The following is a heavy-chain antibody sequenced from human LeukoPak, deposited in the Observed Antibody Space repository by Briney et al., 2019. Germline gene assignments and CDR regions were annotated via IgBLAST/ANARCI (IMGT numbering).Heavy chain of an antibody. V-gene: IGHV1-2*02. J-gene: IGHJ4*02. D-gene: IGHD2/OR15-2a*01. CDR2: INPNSGDT. CDR1: GYTFTGYY. CDR3: ARGEKAEYCDTNNCYYFDY. Sequence: ASVKVSCKASGYTFTGYYIHWVRQAPGQGLEWMGWINPNSGDTNYAQNFQGRVTMTRDTSISTAYMELSSLRSDDTAVYYCARGEKAEYCDTNNCYYFDYWGQGTLVTVSS.